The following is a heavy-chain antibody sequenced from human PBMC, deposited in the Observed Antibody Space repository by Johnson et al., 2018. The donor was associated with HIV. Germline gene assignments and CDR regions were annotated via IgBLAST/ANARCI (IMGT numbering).Heavy chain of an antibody. CDR1: GFTVSSNY. CDR2: IYSGGST. J-gene: IGHJ3*01. V-gene: IGHV3-66*01. Sequence: VQLVESGGGLVQPGGSLRLSCAASGFTVSSNYMSWVRQAPGKGLEWVSVIYSGGSTYYADSVKGRFTISRDNSKNTLYLQINSLRAEETAVYYCAREVAIGYSYGYLIGAFDFWGQGTMVTVSS. CDR3: AREVAIGYSYGYLIGAFDF. D-gene: IGHD5-18*01.